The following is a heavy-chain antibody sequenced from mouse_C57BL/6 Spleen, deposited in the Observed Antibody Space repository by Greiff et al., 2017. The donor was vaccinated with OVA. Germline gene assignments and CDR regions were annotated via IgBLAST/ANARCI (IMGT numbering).Heavy chain of an antibody. Sequence: QVQLKQPGAELVKPGASVKLSCKASGYTFTSYWMHWVKQRPGQGLEWIGMIHPNSGSTNYNEKFKSKATLTVDKSSSTAYMQLSSLTSEDSAVYYCSYYYGSSYGFAYWGKGTLVTVSA. D-gene: IGHD1-1*01. V-gene: IGHV1-64*01. CDR3: SYYYGSSYGFAY. CDR2: IHPNSGST. J-gene: IGHJ3*01. CDR1: GYTFTSYW.